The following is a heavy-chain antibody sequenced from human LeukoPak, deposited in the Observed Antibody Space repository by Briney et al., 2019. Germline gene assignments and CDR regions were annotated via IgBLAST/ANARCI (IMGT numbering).Heavy chain of an antibody. D-gene: IGHD3-9*01. Sequence: GGSLRLSCVASGFSFSSYTMSCVRQAPGKGLEWMAKMKEDGSDIHYVDSVKGRFTICRENAKNSLCLQMSSLRVDDTAVYYCARGGARYLDSWGQGILVTVSS. V-gene: IGHV3-7*01. CDR2: MKEDGSDI. CDR3: ARGGARYLDS. J-gene: IGHJ4*02. CDR1: GFSFSSYT.